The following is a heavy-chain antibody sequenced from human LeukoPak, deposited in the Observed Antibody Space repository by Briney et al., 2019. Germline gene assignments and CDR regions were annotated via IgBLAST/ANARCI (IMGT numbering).Heavy chain of an antibody. J-gene: IGHJ5*02. CDR2: ITVSGSFV. Sequence: GGARRLSCAVSGFIFNNYIMNWVRQAPGKGLGWVSSITVSGSFVYYAHSVKGRFTISRDNAKNSLFLQMYSLRAEDTAVYYCARDSSGPWFDPWGQGTLVTVSS. CDR3: ARDSSGPWFDP. V-gene: IGHV3-21*01. D-gene: IGHD6-6*01. CDR1: GFIFNNYI.